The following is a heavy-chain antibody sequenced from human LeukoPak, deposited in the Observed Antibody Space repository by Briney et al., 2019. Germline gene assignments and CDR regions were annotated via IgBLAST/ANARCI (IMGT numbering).Heavy chain of an antibody. D-gene: IGHD1-26*01. Sequence: ASVKVSCKASGYTFTDHYLHWVRQAPGQGLEWMGWINPNNGGTNYAQQFQGRVTMTRDTSIGTAYTELSRLRSDDTAVYYCAGGIASYSSSYFDYWGQGALVTVSS. V-gene: IGHV1-2*02. CDR1: GYTFTDHY. CDR3: AGGIASYSSSYFDY. CDR2: INPNNGGT. J-gene: IGHJ4*02.